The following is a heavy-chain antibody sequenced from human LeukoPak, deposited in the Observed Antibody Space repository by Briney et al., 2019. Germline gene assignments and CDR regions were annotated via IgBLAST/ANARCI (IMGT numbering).Heavy chain of an antibody. CDR3: ARLSGSVAMANDAFDI. Sequence: SETLSLTCTVSGGSISSYYWSWIRQPPGKGLEWIGYISYSGSTNYNPSPKSRVTISVDTSKNQFSLKLSSVTAADTAVYYCARLSGSVAMANDAFDIWGQGTMVTVSS. CDR1: GGSISSYY. J-gene: IGHJ3*02. D-gene: IGHD5-18*01. CDR2: ISYSGST. V-gene: IGHV4-59*08.